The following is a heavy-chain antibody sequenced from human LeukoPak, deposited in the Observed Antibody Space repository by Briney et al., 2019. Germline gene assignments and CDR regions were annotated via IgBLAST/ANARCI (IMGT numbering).Heavy chain of an antibody. J-gene: IGHJ6*02. V-gene: IGHV4-31*03. Sequence: SETLSLTCTVSGGSISSGGYYWSWIRQHPGKGLEWIGYIYYSGSTYYSPSLKSRVSISIDTSKNQFSLRLNSVTAADTAVYYCARDLGHDILTGNWDGMDVWGQGTTVTVSS. CDR2: IYYSGST. CDR3: ARDLGHDILTGNWDGMDV. D-gene: IGHD3-9*01. CDR1: GGSISSGGYY.